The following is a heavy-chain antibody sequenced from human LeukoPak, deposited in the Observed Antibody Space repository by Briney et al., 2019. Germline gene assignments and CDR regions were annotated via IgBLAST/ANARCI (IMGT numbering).Heavy chain of an antibody. D-gene: IGHD1-14*01. V-gene: IGHV3-7*01. CDR1: GFTFSSYW. CDR3: ARMTYYRDAFDI. CDR2: IKQDGSEK. Sequence: AGGSLRLSCAASGFTFSSYWMSWVRQAPGKGLDWVANIKQDGSEKYCVVSVKGRFTISRDNAKNSLYLQMNSPRAEDTAVYYCARMTYYRDAFDIWGQGTMVTVSS. J-gene: IGHJ3*02.